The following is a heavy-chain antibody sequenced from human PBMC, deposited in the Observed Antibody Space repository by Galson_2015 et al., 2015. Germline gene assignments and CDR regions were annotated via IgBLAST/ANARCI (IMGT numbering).Heavy chain of an antibody. CDR2: INSDGSST. D-gene: IGHD5-24*01. Sequence: SLRLSCAASGFTFSSYWMPWVRQAPGKGLVWVSRINSDGSSTSYADSVKGRFTISRDNAKNTLYLQMNSLRAEDTAVYYCARNRRDGYNYLFDYWGQGTLVTVSS. J-gene: IGHJ4*02. CDR3: ARNRRDGYNYLFDY. CDR1: GFTFSSYW. V-gene: IGHV3-74*01.